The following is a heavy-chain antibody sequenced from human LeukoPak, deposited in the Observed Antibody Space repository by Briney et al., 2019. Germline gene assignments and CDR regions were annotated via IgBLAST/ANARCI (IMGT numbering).Heavy chain of an antibody. CDR1: GFTITNYW. Sequence: GGSLRLSCAASGFTITNYWMSWVRQAPGKGLEWVANIKQDGSEKYYVDSVKGRFTISRDNAKNSLYLQMNSLRAEDTAVYYCAIGVYGSGSYYYFDYWGQGTLVTVSS. V-gene: IGHV3-7*01. J-gene: IGHJ4*02. CDR3: AIGVYGSGSYYYFDY. D-gene: IGHD3-10*01. CDR2: IKQDGSEK.